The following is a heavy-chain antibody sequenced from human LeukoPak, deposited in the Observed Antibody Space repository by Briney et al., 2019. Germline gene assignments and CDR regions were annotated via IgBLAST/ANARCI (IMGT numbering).Heavy chain of an antibody. CDR2: SHTSGNT. J-gene: IGHJ4*02. Sequence: SETLSLTCTVSGGSISTYYWSWIRQPAGKGLEWIGRSHTSGNTVYNPSLKSRVTMSVDTYKNQFSLKLSSVTAADTAVYYCAREGSMTARPFVSIDYWGQGTLVTISS. CDR1: GGSISTYY. D-gene: IGHD6-6*01. V-gene: IGHV4-4*07. CDR3: AREGSMTARPFVSIDY.